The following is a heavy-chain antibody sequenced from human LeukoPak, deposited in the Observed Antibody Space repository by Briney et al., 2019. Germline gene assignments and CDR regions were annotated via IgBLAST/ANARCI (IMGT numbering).Heavy chain of an antibody. CDR3: ARVKYGDYWIWFDY. D-gene: IGHD4-17*01. Sequence: SETLSLTCAVSGGSISSGGYSWSWIRQPPGKGLEWIGYIYHSGSTYYNPSLKSRVTISVDRSKNQFSLKLSSVTAADTAVYYCARVKYGDYWIWFDYWGQGTLVTVSS. CDR1: GGSISSGGYS. J-gene: IGHJ4*02. V-gene: IGHV4-30-2*01. CDR2: IYHSGST.